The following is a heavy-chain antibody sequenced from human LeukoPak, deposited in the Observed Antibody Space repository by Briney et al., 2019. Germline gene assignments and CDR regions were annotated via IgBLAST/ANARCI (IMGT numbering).Heavy chain of an antibody. J-gene: IGHJ4*02. Sequence: GGSLRLSCAASGFTFSSYWMSWVRQAPGKGLERVANIKQDGSEKYYVDSVRGRFTISRDNAKNSLYLQMNSLRAEDTAVYYCAREYDSSGYYLPYFDYWGQGTLVTVSS. CDR3: AREYDSSGYYLPYFDY. CDR1: GFTFSSYW. V-gene: IGHV3-7*03. D-gene: IGHD3-22*01. CDR2: IKQDGSEK.